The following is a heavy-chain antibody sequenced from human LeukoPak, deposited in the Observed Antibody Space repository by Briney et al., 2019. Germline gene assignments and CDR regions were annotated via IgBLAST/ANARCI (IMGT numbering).Heavy chain of an antibody. D-gene: IGHD6-6*01. V-gene: IGHV4-4*07. CDR2: MYSSGTI. CDR3: ARHPFSTSSIDY. J-gene: IGHJ4*02. CDR1: GDSISSSY. Sequence: NPSETLSLTCTVSGDSISSSYWSWIRQPAGKGLEWIGRMYSSGTIKYNPSLKSRVTMSVDTSKNQFSLKLNSVTAPDTAVYYCARHPFSTSSIDYWGQGTLVTVSS.